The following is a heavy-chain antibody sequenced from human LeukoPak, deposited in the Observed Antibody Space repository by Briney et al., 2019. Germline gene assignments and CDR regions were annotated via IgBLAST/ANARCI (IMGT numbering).Heavy chain of an antibody. CDR1: GGSISSYY. Sequence: PSETLSLTYTVSGGSISSYYWSWIRQPPGKGLEWIGYIYYSGSTNYNPSLKSRVTISVDTSKNQFSLKLSSVTAADTAVYYCARDTGDAFDIWGQGTMVTVSS. D-gene: IGHD1-14*01. V-gene: IGHV4-59*01. CDR2: IYYSGST. J-gene: IGHJ3*02. CDR3: ARDTGDAFDI.